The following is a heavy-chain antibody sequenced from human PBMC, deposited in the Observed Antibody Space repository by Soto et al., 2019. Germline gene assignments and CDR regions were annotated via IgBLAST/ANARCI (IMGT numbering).Heavy chain of an antibody. V-gene: IGHV1-18*01. D-gene: IGHD2-2*01. Sequence: GASVKVSCKASGYTFTSYGISWVRQAPGQGLEWMGWISAYNGNTNYAQKLQGRVTMTTDTSTSTAYMELRSLRSDDTAVYYCARNIVVVPAAMGTFDYWGQGTLVTVSS. CDR2: ISAYNGNT. CDR1: GYTFTSYG. CDR3: ARNIVVVPAAMGTFDY. J-gene: IGHJ4*02.